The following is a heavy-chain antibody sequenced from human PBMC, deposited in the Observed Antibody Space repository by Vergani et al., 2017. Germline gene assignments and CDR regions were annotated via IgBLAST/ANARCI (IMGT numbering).Heavy chain of an antibody. CDR3: ARGAADGDYAAKFDY. CDR1: GGSFSGYY. V-gene: IGHV4-34*01. Sequence: QVQLQQWGAGLLKPSETLSLTCAVYGGSFSGYYWSWIRQPPGKGLEWIGEINHSGSTNYNPSLKSRVTISVDTSKNQFSLKLSSVTAADTAVYYCARGAADGDYAAKFDYWGQGTLVTVSS. J-gene: IGHJ4*02. D-gene: IGHD4-17*01. CDR2: INHSGST.